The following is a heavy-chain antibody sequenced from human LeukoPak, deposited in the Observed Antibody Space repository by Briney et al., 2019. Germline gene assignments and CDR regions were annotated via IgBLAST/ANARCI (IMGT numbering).Heavy chain of an antibody. Sequence: GASVKVSCKASGYTFTSYAMNWVRQAPGQGLEWMGWINTNTGNPTYAQGFTGRFVFSLDTSVSTAYLQISSLKAEDTAVYYCASGLIAAAPSYYYYGMDVWGQGTTVTVSS. V-gene: IGHV7-4-1*02. D-gene: IGHD6-13*01. J-gene: IGHJ6*02. CDR3: ASGLIAAAPSYYYYGMDV. CDR2: INTNTGNP. CDR1: GYTFTSYA.